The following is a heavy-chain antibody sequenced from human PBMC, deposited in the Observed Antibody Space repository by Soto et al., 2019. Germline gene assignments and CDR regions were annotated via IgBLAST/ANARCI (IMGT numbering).Heavy chain of an antibody. CDR3: ARAEVVPGAFDI. Sequence: LXLSCATSGFTLSDYYMSWIRQAPGKGLEWVSYISSSGSTIYYADSVKGRFTISRDNAKNSLYLQMNSLRAEDTAVYYCARAEVVPGAFDISGQGKMATVSS. J-gene: IGHJ3*02. CDR1: GFTLSDYY. V-gene: IGHV3-11*01. D-gene: IGHD2-15*01. CDR2: ISSSGSTI.